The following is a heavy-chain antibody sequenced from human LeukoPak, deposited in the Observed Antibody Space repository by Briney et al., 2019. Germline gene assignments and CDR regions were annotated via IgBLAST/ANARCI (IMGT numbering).Heavy chain of an antibody. Sequence: SETLSLTCTVSGGSINSYYWSWIRQPAGKGLEWIGRIYTSGSTNYNPSLKSRVTMSVDTPKNQFSLKLSSVTAADTAVYYCARDWRYFDWLAFNWFDPWGQGTLVTVSS. D-gene: IGHD3-9*01. CDR2: IYTSGST. CDR1: GGSINSYY. J-gene: IGHJ5*02. V-gene: IGHV4-4*07. CDR3: ARDWRYFDWLAFNWFDP.